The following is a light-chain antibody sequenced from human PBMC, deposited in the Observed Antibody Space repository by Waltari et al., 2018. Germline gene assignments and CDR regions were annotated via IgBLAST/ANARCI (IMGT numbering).Light chain of an antibody. CDR1: NPNIGSGF. Sequence: QSLLTQPPSASGTPGERVTLSCSGSNPNIGSGFVYWYHQVPGTAPKTLIYQNVERPSGVPDRFSGSESGTSASLAISGLRPEDEGDYYCAAWDYNLNGVVFGGGTRLTVL. CDR2: QNV. J-gene: IGLJ3*02. CDR3: AAWDYNLNGVV. V-gene: IGLV1-47*01.